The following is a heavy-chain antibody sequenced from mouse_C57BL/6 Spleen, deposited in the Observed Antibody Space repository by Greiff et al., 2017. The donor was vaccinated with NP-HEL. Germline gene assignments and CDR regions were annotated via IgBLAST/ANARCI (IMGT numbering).Heavy chain of an antibody. CDR2: IDPSDSET. Sequence: VQLQQSGAELVRPGSSVKLSCKASGYTFTSYWMHWVKQRPIQGLEWIGNIDPSDSETHYNQKFKDKAILTVDKSSSTAYMQLSSLTSEDSAVYYCASAFEGAMDYWGQGTSVTVSS. CDR3: ASAFEGAMDY. J-gene: IGHJ4*01. V-gene: IGHV1-52*01. CDR1: GYTFTSYW.